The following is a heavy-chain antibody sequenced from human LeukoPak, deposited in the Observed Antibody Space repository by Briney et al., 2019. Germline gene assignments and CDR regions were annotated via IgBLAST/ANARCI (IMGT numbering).Heavy chain of an antibody. V-gene: IGHV4-59*02. D-gene: IGHD1-26*01. CDR3: ARDGKISPYSGMDV. CDR1: GGSVSYYY. Sequence: SETLPLTCTVSGGSVSYYYWSWIRHPPGKGLEWIGYIYYSGSTDYNPSLKSRVTISIDTSNNQFSLELTSVTAADTAVHYCARDGKISPYSGMDVWGQGITVTVSS. J-gene: IGHJ6*02. CDR2: IYYSGST.